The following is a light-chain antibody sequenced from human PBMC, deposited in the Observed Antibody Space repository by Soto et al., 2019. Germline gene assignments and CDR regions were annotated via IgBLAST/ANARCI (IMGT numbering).Light chain of an antibody. CDR1: QDMRVY. Sequence: DIQMTQSPSSLSASVGDRVTITCRASQDMRVYLAWYQQKPGKVPKLLIYSASTLQSGVPSRFSGSVSGTDFTLTISSLQPEDVATYYCQKFNTSPLTFGQGTRLEIK. J-gene: IGKJ5*01. CDR3: QKFNTSPLT. CDR2: SAS. V-gene: IGKV1-27*01.